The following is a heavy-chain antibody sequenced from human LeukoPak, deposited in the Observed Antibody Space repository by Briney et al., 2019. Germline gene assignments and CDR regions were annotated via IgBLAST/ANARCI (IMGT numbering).Heavy chain of an antibody. Sequence: SGGSLRLSCAASGFTFDDYAMHWVRQAPGKGLEWVSGISWNSGSIGYADSVKGRFTISRDNAKNSLYLQMNSLRAEDTALYYCAKDLVVGAPPCQFDYWGQGTLVTVSS. D-gene: IGHD1-26*01. V-gene: IGHV3-9*01. CDR3: AKDLVVGAPPCQFDY. CDR2: ISWNSGSI. CDR1: GFTFDDYA. J-gene: IGHJ4*02.